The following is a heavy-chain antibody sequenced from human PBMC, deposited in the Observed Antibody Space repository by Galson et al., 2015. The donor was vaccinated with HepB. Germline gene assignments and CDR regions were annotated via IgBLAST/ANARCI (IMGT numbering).Heavy chain of an antibody. CDR1: GFTLSAYG. J-gene: IGHJ4*02. CDR2: ITAGGIDT. CDR3: ARRGFGNLGSYFDS. D-gene: IGHD3-10*01. V-gene: IGHV3-23*01. Sequence: SLRLSCAASGFTLSAYGMSWVRQAPGKGLEWVSAITAGGIDTFDADSVKGRFTISRDSSKNTPFLQMNNLRADDTAIYYCARRGFGNLGSYFDSWGQGILVTVSS.